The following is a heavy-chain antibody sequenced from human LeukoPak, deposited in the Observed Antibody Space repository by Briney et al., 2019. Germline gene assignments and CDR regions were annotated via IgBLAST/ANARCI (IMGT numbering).Heavy chain of an antibody. CDR1: GGSIGSSSYY. D-gene: IGHD3-22*01. CDR3: ARDRSPEGYYDSSHWDYYHGMDV. Sequence: SETLSLTCTVSGGSIGSSSYYWGWIRQPPGKGLEWIGSIYYSGSTYYNPSLKSRVTISVDTSKNQFSLKLSSVTAADTAVYYCARDRSPEGYYDSSHWDYYHGMDVWGQGTTVTVSS. V-gene: IGHV4-39*02. CDR2: IYYSGST. J-gene: IGHJ6*02.